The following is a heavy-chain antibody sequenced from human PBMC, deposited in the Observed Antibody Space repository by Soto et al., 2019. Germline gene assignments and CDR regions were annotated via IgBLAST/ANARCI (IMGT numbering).Heavy chain of an antibody. D-gene: IGHD2-15*01. V-gene: IGHV3-21*01. CDR1: GFTFSSYS. Sequence: GGSLRLSCAASGFTFSSYSMNWVRQAPGKGLEWVSSISSSSSYIYYADSVKGRFTISRDNAKNSLYLQMNSLRAEDTAVYYCARGVGANNYYYGMDVWGQGTTVTVSS. CDR2: ISSSSSYI. CDR3: ARGVGANNYYYGMDV. J-gene: IGHJ6*02.